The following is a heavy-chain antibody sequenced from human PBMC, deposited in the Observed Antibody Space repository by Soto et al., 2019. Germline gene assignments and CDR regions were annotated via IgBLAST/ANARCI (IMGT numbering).Heavy chain of an antibody. CDR2: IVVGSGNT. CDR1: GFTFTSSA. CDR3: ARSVEWLASFDY. Sequence: SVKVSCKASGFTFTSSAVQWVRQARGQRLEWIGWIVVGSGNTGNAQKFQGRITMTRNTSISTAYMELSSLRSEDTAVYYCARSVEWLASFDYWGQGTLVTVSS. J-gene: IGHJ4*02. D-gene: IGHD6-19*01. V-gene: IGHV1-58*01.